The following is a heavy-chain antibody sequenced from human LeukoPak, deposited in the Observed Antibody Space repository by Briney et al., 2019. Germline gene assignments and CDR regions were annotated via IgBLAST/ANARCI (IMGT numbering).Heavy chain of an antibody. CDR1: GFTFRNYG. J-gene: IGHJ4*02. V-gene: IGHV3-30*18. CDR2: ITYDGSKI. D-gene: IGHD2-2*01. Sequence: QTGGSLRLSCAASGFTFRNYGMHWVRQAPGKGLEWVAVITYDGSKIYYADSVKGRFTISRDNSKNTLDLQMNSLRADDTAVYYCAKENEHPYCRTTSCWPLGNWGQGTLVSVSS. CDR3: AKENEHPYCRTTSCWPLGN.